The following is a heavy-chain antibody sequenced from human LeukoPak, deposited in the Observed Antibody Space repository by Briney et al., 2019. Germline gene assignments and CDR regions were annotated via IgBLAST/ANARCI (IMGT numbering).Heavy chain of an antibody. J-gene: IGHJ4*02. CDR3: ARGSSSGWYGDY. V-gene: IGHV1-18*01. CDR1: GPPFTSYG. D-gene: IGHD6-19*01. Sequence: ASVKVSCKASGPPFTSYGISWVGQAPGHGLEWMGWISAYNGNTNYAQKLQGRVTMTTDTSTSTAYMELRSLRSDDTAVYYCARGSSSGWYGDYWGQGTLVTVSS. CDR2: ISAYNGNT.